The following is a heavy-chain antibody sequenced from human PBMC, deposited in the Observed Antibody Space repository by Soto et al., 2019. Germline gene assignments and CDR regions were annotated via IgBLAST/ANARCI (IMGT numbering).Heavy chain of an antibody. CDR3: ARDPSIMITFGGVIPEYYFDY. V-gene: IGHV3-33*01. D-gene: IGHD3-16*02. Sequence: GGSLRLSCAASGFTFSSYGMHWVRQAPGKGPEWVAVIWYDGSNKYYADSVKGRFTISRDNSKNTLYLQMNSLRAEDTAVYYCARDPSIMITFGGVIPEYYFDYWGQGTLVTVSS. CDR1: GFTFSSYG. J-gene: IGHJ4*02. CDR2: IWYDGSNK.